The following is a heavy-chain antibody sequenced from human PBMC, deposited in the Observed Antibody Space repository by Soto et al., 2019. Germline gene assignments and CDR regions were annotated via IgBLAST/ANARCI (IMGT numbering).Heavy chain of an antibody. V-gene: IGHV3-23*01. CDR3: PQCPYCGGACYFRL. J-gene: IGHJ2*01. CDR1: GFRFESYA. D-gene: IGHD2-21*01. CDR2: IRWNGAIT. Sequence: GGSLRLSCAASGFRFESYAITCVRQAPGNGLEWLPTIRWNGAITYHADSVKDRFTISRDNSMNTLYLQINSLTAEDTATYFCPQCPYCGGACYFRLWGRGTL.